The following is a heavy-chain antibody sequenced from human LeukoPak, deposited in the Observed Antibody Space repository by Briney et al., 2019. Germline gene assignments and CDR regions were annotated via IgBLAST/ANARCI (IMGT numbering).Heavy chain of an antibody. CDR1: GGSFSGYY. CDR3: ARSADYYDSSGYYSSIFDY. V-gene: IGHV4-31*11. D-gene: IGHD3-22*01. Sequence: SETLSLTCAVYGGSFSGYYWSWIRQHPGKGLEWIGYIYYSGSTYYNPSLKSRVTISVDTSKNQFSLKLSSVTAADTAVYYCARSADYYDSSGYYSSIFDYWGQGTLVTVSS. J-gene: IGHJ4*02. CDR2: IYYSGST.